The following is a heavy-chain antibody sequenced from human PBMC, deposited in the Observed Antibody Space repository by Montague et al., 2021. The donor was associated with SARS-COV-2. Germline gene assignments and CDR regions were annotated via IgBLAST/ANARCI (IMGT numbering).Heavy chain of an antibody. J-gene: IGHJ4*02. D-gene: IGHD3-22*01. CDR1: DGSFSDYS. Sequence: ETLSLTCAVYDGSFSDYSWTWIRQPPGKGLEWIGEINHRGSTNYNPSLKSRVTTSVDTSKNQFSLKMTSVTAADTAVYYCARGRQHINMVVVVVTGGEYYFDFWGQGTLVAVSS. V-gene: IGHV4-34*01. CDR2: INHRGST. CDR3: ARGRQHINMVVVVVTGGEYYFDF.